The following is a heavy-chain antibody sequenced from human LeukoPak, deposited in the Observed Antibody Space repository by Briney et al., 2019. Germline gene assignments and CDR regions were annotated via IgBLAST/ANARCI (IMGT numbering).Heavy chain of an antibody. V-gene: IGHV1-69*05. D-gene: IGHD6-25*01. CDR2: ITTIYRTT. Sequence: SVKVSCKASGGTFSRSSVSWVRQAPGQGLGWVGGITTIYRTTSYAHKLKGRVTVSTDEAMNTAFMEMTSLTFEDTAVYYCGSGSRDLLFEYFYFMDVWGPGTTVIVSS. CDR3: GSGSRDLLFEYFYFMDV. J-gene: IGHJ6*03. CDR1: GGTFSRSS.